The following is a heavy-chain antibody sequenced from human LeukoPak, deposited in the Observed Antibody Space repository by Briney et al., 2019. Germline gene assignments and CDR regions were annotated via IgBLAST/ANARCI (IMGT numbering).Heavy chain of an antibody. J-gene: IGHJ4*02. Sequence: GASVKASCKASGYTFNSYDMHWVRQAPGQGLEWMGIINPSGGSTSYAQKFQGRVTMTRDTSTSTVYMELSSLRSEDTAVYYCARESYGEEDNWGQGTLVTVSS. D-gene: IGHD4-17*01. CDR2: INPSGGST. CDR3: ARESYGEEDN. V-gene: IGHV1-46*02. CDR1: GYTFNSYD.